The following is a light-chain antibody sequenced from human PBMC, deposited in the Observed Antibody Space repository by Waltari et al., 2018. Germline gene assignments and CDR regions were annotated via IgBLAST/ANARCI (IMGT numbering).Light chain of an antibody. Sequence: DIQITQSPSTLSASVGTRVNISCRASQSVGTWLAWYQQKPGKAPKLLIYMASSLDSGVPSRFSGSGSGTDFTLTISSLQPDDFATYSCQQYSSFSTFGQGTKV. V-gene: IGKV1-5*03. CDR2: MAS. CDR3: QQYSSFST. CDR1: QSVGTW. J-gene: IGKJ2*01.